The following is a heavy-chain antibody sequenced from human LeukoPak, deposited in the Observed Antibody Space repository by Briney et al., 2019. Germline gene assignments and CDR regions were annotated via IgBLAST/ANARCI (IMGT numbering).Heavy chain of an antibody. CDR2: IYYSGST. CDR1: GGSITTYY. CDR3: ARHDFWSGYYDY. V-gene: IGHV4-59*01. Sequence: SETLSLTCTVSGGSITTYYWSWIRQPPGKGLEWIGYIYYSGSTNYNPSLKSRVTISVDTSKNQFSLKLSSVTAADTAVYYCARHDFWSGYYDYWGQGTLVTVSS. D-gene: IGHD3-3*01. J-gene: IGHJ4*02.